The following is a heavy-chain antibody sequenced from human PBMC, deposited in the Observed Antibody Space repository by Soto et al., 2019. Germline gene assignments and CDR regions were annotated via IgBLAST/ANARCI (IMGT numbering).Heavy chain of an antibody. J-gene: IGHJ4*02. CDR1: GFTFSSYS. D-gene: IGHD3-22*01. V-gene: IGHV3-21*01. CDR3: ASVTDSSGYYGDY. CDR2: ISSSSSYI. Sequence: EVQLVESGGGLVKPGGSLRLSCAASGFTFSSYSMNWVRQAPGKGLEWVSSISSSSSYIYYADSVKGRFTISRDNAKNSLYLQMNSLRAEDTAVYDCASVTDSSGYYGDYWGQGTLVTVSS.